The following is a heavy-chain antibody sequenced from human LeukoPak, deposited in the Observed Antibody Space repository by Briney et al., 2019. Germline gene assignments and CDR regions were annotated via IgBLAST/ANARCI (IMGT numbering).Heavy chain of an antibody. CDR3: ARDNSYGFMGCLDY. V-gene: IGHV3-30*02. Sequence: GGSLRLSCAASGFAFSTYGMHWVRQAPGKGLEWVAFTRYDGSHSEYEDSVKGRFSIARDDSKSTLYLQMNSLRAEDTGVYYCARDNSYGFMGCLDYWGQGTRVTVSS. J-gene: IGHJ4*02. CDR2: TRYDGSHS. CDR1: GFAFSTYG. D-gene: IGHD5-18*01.